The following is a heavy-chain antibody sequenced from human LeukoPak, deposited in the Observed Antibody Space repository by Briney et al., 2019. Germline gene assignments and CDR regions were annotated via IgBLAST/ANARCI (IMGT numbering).Heavy chain of an antibody. Sequence: PGESLRLSCAASGFSLSSDYMSWVRQAPGKGLEWGSFVYNANGDTYYSDSVKGGFTISSDNSKKTLYLQMDNLRAEDTAVYYCSTAPAWDLLYYNWGQGTLVTVSS. CDR2: VYNANGDT. V-gene: IGHV3-53*01. CDR3: STAPAWDLLYYN. CDR1: GFSLSSDY. J-gene: IGHJ4*02. D-gene: IGHD1-26*01.